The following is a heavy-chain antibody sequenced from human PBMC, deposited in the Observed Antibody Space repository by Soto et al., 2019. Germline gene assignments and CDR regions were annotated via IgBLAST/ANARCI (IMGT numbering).Heavy chain of an antibody. CDR3: ARDYLELLSCYGMDV. V-gene: IGHV3-33*01. CDR1: GFTFSSYG. J-gene: IGHJ6*02. CDR2: IWYDGSNK. Sequence: QVQLVESGGGVVQPGRSLRLSCAAAGFTFSSYGMHWVRQAPGKGLEWVAVIWYDGSNKYYADSVKGRFTISRDNSKNTLYLQMNSLRAEDTAVYYCARDYLELLSCYGMDVWGQGTTVTVSS. D-gene: IGHD1-7*01.